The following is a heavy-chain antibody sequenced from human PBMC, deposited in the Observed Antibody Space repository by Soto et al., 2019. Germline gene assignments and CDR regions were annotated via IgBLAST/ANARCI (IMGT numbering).Heavy chain of an antibody. CDR1: GDSITGSY. CDR2: IYHSGTT. J-gene: IGHJ4*02. Sequence: SETLSLTCTVSGDSITGSYWSWIRQPPGKTLEWIGYIYHSGTTTYNPSLKSRVSRSVDTSKSHFSLRLTSVIAADTAVYYCARDMPYAAGSLAGCDYWGQGILVTVSS. CDR3: ARDMPYAAGSLAGCDY. D-gene: IGHD1-26*01. V-gene: IGHV4-59*01.